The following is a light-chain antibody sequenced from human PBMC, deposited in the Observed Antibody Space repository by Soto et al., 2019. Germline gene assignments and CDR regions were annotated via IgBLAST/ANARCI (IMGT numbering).Light chain of an antibody. V-gene: IGLV2-14*02. CDR2: EGF. CDR3: ASFRSGTILV. Sequence: QSALTQPASVSGSPGQSITLSCTGTSNDVGTYNLVSWYQQHPGKAPKLIIFEGFKRPSGVSNRFSGSKAGNTASLTISGLLDDDEADYFCASFRSGTILVFGSGTKVTVL. CDR1: SNDVGTYNL. J-gene: IGLJ1*01.